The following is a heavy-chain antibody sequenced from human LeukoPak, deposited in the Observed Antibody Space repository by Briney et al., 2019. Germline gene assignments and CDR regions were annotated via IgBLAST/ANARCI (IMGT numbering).Heavy chain of an antibody. CDR1: GYTFTSYG. V-gene: IGHV1-18*01. CDR2: ISPYNGNT. Sequence: GASVKVSCKASGYTFTSYGISWVRQAPGQGLEWMGWISPYNGNTNYAQKLQGRVTMTTDTSTSTAYMELRSLRSDDTAVYYCARHIVVVVAATSGDWFDPWGQGTLVTVSS. D-gene: IGHD2-15*01. J-gene: IGHJ5*02. CDR3: ARHIVVVVAATSGDWFDP.